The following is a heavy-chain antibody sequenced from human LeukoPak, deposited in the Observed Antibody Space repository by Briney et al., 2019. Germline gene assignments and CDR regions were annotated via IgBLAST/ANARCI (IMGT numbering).Heavy chain of an antibody. Sequence: SETLSLTCTVSDDSISSSSYYWGWIRQPPGKGLEWIGYIYYSGSTYYNPSLKSRVTISVDTSKNQFSLKLSSLTAADTAVYYCARHSYTGSSWFFDYWGQGTLVTVSS. CDR2: IYYSGST. V-gene: IGHV4-39*01. CDR3: ARHSYTGSSWFFDY. D-gene: IGHD1-26*01. CDR1: DDSISSSSYY. J-gene: IGHJ4*02.